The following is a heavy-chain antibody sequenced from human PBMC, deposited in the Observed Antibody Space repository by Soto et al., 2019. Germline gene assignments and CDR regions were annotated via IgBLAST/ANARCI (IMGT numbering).Heavy chain of an antibody. V-gene: IGHV1-18*01. Sequence: ASVKVSCKASGYTFTSYGISWVRQAPGQGLEWMGWISAYNGNTNYAQKLQGRVTMTTDTSTSTAYMELRSLRSDDTAVYYCAREVAVAGSLYYCYGMDVSGQGTTDIVSS. D-gene: IGHD6-19*01. CDR3: AREVAVAGSLYYCYGMDV. CDR2: ISAYNGNT. CDR1: GYTFTSYG. J-gene: IGHJ6*01.